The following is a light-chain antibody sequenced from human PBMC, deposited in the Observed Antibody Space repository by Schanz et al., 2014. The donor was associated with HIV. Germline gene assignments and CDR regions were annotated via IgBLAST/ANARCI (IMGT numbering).Light chain of an antibody. J-gene: IGKJ1*01. V-gene: IGKV1-9*01. CDR2: AAS. CDR3: QQYDNLPPWT. CDR1: QDFSSY. Sequence: DIQLPQSPSFLSASVGDRVTITCRASQDFSSYLAWYQQKPGVAPKLLMYAASTLQSGVPSRFSGSGSGTEFTLTISSLQPEDIATYYCQQYDNLPPWTFGQGTKVEIK.